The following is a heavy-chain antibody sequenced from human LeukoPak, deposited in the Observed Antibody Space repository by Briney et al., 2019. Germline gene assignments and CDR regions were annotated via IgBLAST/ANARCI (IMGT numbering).Heavy chain of an antibody. Sequence: PSETLSLTCTVSGGSISSFYWSWIRQPPGKGLEWIGYFYYSGSTNYNPSLKSRVTISVDTSKNQFSLKLSSVTAADTAVYYCARLTSRTGWLDPWGQGTLVTVSS. CDR1: GGSISSFY. V-gene: IGHV4-59*08. CDR2: FYYSGST. D-gene: IGHD1-1*01. CDR3: ARLTSRTGWLDP. J-gene: IGHJ5*02.